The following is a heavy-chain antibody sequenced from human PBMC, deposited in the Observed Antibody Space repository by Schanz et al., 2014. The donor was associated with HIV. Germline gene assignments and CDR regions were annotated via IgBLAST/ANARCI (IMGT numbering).Heavy chain of an antibody. CDR3: ARGAGDTDWGRI. CDR2: ITGSGSST. V-gene: IGHV3-23*04. J-gene: IGHJ3*02. CDR1: GFTFSSYA. Sequence: VQLVESGGGLVQPGGSLRLSCAASGFTFSSYAMSWVRQAPGKGLEWVSSITGSGSSTYYADSVKGRFTISRDNSKNTLFLQLNSLRAEDTAVYYCARGAGDTDWGRIWGQGTLVTVSS. D-gene: IGHD5-18*01.